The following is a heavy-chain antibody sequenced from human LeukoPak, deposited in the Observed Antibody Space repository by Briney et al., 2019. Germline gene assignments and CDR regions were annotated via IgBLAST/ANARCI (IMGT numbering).Heavy chain of an antibody. CDR1: GASIRSGRNY. CDR3: ARRGVTGISYYYYYYMDV. D-gene: IGHD1-20*01. CDR2: IYYSGSS. J-gene: IGHJ6*03. V-gene: IGHV4-39*07. Sequence: SETLSLTCNVSGASIRSGRNYWGWIRQSPGKGLEWIGSIYYSGSSSYNPSLKSRVTISVDTSKNQFSLKLSSVTAADTAVYYCARRGVTGISYYYYYYMDVWGKGTTVTVSS.